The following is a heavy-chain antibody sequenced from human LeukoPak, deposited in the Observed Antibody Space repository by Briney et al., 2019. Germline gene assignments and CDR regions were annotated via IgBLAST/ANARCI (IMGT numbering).Heavy chain of an antibody. CDR2: IYNSGRT. Sequence: SQTLSLTCAVSGGSISSGGYSWSWIRQPPGEGLEWIGCIYNSGRTNYNPSLKSRVTISVDTSKNHFSLKLTSVTAADTALYYCARGWYETGYFDLWGRGTLVTVSS. J-gene: IGHJ2*01. D-gene: IGHD6-19*01. CDR1: GGSISSGGYS. CDR3: ARGWYETGYFDL. V-gene: IGHV4-30-2*03.